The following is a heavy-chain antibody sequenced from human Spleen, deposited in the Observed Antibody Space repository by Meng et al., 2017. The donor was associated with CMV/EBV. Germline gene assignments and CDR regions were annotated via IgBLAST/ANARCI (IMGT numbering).Heavy chain of an antibody. V-gene: IGHV4-30-4*08. CDR3: ARDRRGWFDP. Sequence: LTCTVSGDSISSGDYYWSWIRQPPGKGLEWIGFIYYSGGTYYNPSLKSRVTISVDTSKNQFSLKLTSVTAADTAVYHCARDRRGWFDPWGQGTLVTVSS. J-gene: IGHJ5*02. CDR2: IYYSGGT. CDR1: GDSISSGDYY.